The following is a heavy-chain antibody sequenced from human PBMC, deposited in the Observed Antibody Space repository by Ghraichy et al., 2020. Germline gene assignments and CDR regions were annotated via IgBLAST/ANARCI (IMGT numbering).Heavy chain of an antibody. V-gene: IGHV4-4*07. Sequence: SQTLSLTCTVSGGSISSYYWSWIRQPAGKGLEWIGRIYTSGSTNYNPSLKSRVTMSVDTSKNQFSLKLSSVTAADTAVYYCAVERLAVWFDPWGQGTLVTVSS. J-gene: IGHJ5*02. CDR3: AVERLAVWFDP. CDR1: GGSISSYY. CDR2: IYTSGST. D-gene: IGHD3-9*01.